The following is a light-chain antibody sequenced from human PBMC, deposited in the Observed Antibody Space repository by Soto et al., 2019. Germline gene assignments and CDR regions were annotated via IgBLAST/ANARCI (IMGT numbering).Light chain of an antibody. CDR3: LQYDTLPPT. Sequence: DIPMTQSPSSLSASVGDRVTITCQASHDINLYLNWYQQKPGKAPRLLIYDASNVETGVPSRFSGDGSETDFTLTINSLQPEDIATYYCLQYDTLPPTFGPGTKVEIQ. CDR2: DAS. V-gene: IGKV1-33*01. CDR1: HDINLY. J-gene: IGKJ3*01.